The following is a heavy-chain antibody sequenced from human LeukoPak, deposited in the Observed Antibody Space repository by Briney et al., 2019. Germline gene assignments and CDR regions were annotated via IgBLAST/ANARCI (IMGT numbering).Heavy chain of an antibody. CDR2: IYYSGST. CDR1: GGSISSYY. V-gene: IGHV4-59*01. CDR3: ASHCSGGSCLHNWFDP. J-gene: IGHJ5*02. Sequence: SETLSPTCTVSGGSISSYYWSWIRQPPGKGLEWIGYIYYSGSTNYNPSLKSRVTISIDTSKNQFSLKLSSVTAADTAVYYCASHCSGGSCLHNWFDPWGQGTLVTVSS. D-gene: IGHD2-15*01.